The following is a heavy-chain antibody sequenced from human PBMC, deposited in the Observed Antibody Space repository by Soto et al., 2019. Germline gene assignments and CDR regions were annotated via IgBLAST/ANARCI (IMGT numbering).Heavy chain of an antibody. CDR3: ARDWYSSSWYVYGMDV. Sequence: GGSLRLSCAASGFTFSSYSMNWVRQAPGKGLEWVSSISSSSSYIYYADSVKGRFTISRDNAKNSLYLQMNSLRAEDTAVYYCARDWYSSSWYVYGMDVWGQGTTVTVSS. J-gene: IGHJ6*02. CDR1: GFTFSSYS. D-gene: IGHD6-13*01. V-gene: IGHV3-21*01. CDR2: ISSSSSYI.